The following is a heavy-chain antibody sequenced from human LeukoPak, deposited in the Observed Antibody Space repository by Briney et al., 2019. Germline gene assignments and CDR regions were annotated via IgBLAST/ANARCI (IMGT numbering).Heavy chain of an antibody. CDR3: AKGGSWYYFDY. V-gene: IGHV3-23*01. J-gene: IGHJ4*02. CDR1: GFTFSSYA. CDR2: ISGSGGST. D-gene: IGHD6-13*01. Sequence: QTGGSLRLSCAASGFTFSSYAMSWVRQAPGKGLELVSAISGSGGSTYYADSVKGRFTISRDNSKNTLYLQMNSLRAEETAVYYCAKGGSWYYFDYWGQGTLVTVSS.